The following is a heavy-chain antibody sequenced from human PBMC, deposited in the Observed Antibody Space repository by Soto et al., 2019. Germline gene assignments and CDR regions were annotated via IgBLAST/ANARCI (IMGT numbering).Heavy chain of an antibody. D-gene: IGHD2-15*01. CDR2: VCSSGST. J-gene: IGHJ4*02. Sequence: QVLLQESGPGLVEPSQTLSLTCTVSGDSINSGSYYWSWVRQAPGRGLEWVGYVCSSGSTHYNSSLRSRLTISLDTSKNQCSLNLKSVTAADTAVYYCAREGLGYCEGVSCRPDSYFDYWGRGTLVTVSS. CDR1: GDSINSGSYY. V-gene: IGHV4-31*03. CDR3: AREGLGYCEGVSCRPDSYFDY.